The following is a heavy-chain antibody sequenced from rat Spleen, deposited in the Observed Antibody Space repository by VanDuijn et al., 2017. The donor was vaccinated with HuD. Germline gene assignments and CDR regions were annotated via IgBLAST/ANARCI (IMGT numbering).Heavy chain of an antibody. Sequence: EVQLVETGGGLVQPGRSLKLSCVASGFTFSSYWMYWIRQAPGKGLEWVSSITNTGGSTYYPDSVKGRFTISRDNAKSTLYLQMDSLRSEDTATYYCAVAGYGYWGQGVMVTVSS. CDR3: AVAGYGY. CDR1: GFTFSSYW. J-gene: IGHJ2*01. V-gene: IGHV5-31*01. D-gene: IGHD4-3*01. CDR2: ITNTGGST.